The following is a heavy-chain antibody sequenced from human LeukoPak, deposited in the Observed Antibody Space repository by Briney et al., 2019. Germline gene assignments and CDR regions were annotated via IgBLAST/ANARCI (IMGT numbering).Heavy chain of an antibody. CDR2: IYYSGST. CDR3: ARAISPPQPNFDY. CDR1: GGSISSYY. V-gene: IGHV4-59*01. Sequence: NASETLSLTCTVSGGSISSYYWSWIRQPPGKGLEWIGYIYYSGSTNYNPSLKSRVTISVDTPKNQFSLKLSSVTAADTAVYYCARAISPPQPNFDYWGQGTLVTVSS. J-gene: IGHJ4*02.